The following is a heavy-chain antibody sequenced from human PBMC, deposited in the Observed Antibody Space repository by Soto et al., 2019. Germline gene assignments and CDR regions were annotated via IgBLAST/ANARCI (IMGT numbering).Heavy chain of an antibody. Sequence: QVQLVQSGAEVRKPGASVKVYCKASGYTFTRYGISWVRQAPGQGLEWMGWISAYNGNTNYAQKLQGRVPKTTHTATITACMELRSLRSDDTSVYYCARESPPADYWGQGALVTVYS. CDR2: ISAYNGNT. J-gene: IGHJ4*02. CDR3: ARESPPADY. V-gene: IGHV1-18*01. CDR1: GYTFTRYG.